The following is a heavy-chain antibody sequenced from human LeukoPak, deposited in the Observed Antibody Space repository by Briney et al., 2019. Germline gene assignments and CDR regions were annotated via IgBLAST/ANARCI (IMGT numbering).Heavy chain of an antibody. CDR3: AKDGNWARFED. CDR1: DFNFITYA. Sequence: GGSLRLSCAASDFNFITYAMSWVRQAPGKGLEWVSTISGGGDVTYYADSVKGHFTISRDNSKNMVWLQINSPTAEDTATYYCAKDGNWARFEDWGQGTLVTVSS. CDR2: ISGGGDVT. D-gene: IGHD7-27*01. J-gene: IGHJ4*02. V-gene: IGHV3-23*01.